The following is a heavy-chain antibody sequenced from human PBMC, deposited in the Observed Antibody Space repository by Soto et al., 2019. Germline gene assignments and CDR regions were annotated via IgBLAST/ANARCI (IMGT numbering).Heavy chain of an antibody. J-gene: IGHJ5*02. Sequence: EVQLLESGGGLVQPGGSLRLSCAASGFTFSSYAMSWVRQAPGKGLEWVSAISGSGGSTYYADSVKGRFTISRDNSKNTLYLQMNSLRAEDTAVYYCAKGEIDHYGSGSYYWACWFDPWGQGTLVTVSS. CDR1: GFTFSSYA. CDR3: AKGEIDHYGSGSYYWACWFDP. V-gene: IGHV3-23*01. D-gene: IGHD3-10*01. CDR2: ISGSGGST.